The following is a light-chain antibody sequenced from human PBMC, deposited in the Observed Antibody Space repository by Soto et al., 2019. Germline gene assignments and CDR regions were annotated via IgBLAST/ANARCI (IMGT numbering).Light chain of an antibody. CDR3: QQYNNWPPRT. CDR1: QSVSSN. V-gene: IGKV3-15*01. CDR2: EAS. Sequence: EIVMTQSPTTLSVSPGERATLSCRASQSVSSNLAWYQQKPGQAPRLLIYEASTRATGIPVRFSGSGSGTDFTLTISSLQSEDFAVYYCQQYNNWPPRTFGQGTKLEIK. J-gene: IGKJ2*02.